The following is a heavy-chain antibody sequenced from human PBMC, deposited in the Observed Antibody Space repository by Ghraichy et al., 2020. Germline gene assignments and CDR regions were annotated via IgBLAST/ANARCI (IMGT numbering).Heavy chain of an antibody. Sequence: GESLNISCAASGFTFGTYAMGWVRQAPGKGLEWVATISGGAGTNTVFGGSVEGRFTISRDTSQNTVFLQMNSLRAGDTAVYYCAREHTSTWFLFDYWGQGTLVTVSS. CDR3: AREHTSTWFLFDY. CDR2: ISGGAGTNT. V-gene: IGHV3-23*01. J-gene: IGHJ4*02. D-gene: IGHD6-13*01. CDR1: GFTFGTYA.